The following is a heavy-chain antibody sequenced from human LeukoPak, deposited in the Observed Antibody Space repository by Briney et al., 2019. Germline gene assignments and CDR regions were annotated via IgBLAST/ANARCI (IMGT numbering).Heavy chain of an antibody. CDR3: ARDRITVTDAFDI. CDR1: GYSISSGYF. CDR2: IYNSGST. Sequence: TSETLSLTCTVSGYSISSGYFWGWIRQPPGKGLEWIGTIYNSGSTYYNASLESRVTISVDTSKNQFSLKLSSVTAADTAVYYCARDRITVTDAFDIWGQGTMVTVSS. J-gene: IGHJ3*02. D-gene: IGHD4-17*01. V-gene: IGHV4-38-2*02.